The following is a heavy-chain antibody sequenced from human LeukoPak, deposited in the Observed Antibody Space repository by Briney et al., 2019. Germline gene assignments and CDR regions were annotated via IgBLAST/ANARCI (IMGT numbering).Heavy chain of an antibody. D-gene: IGHD1-26*01. CDR2: IYYSGST. Sequence: SETLSLTCTVSGGSISSYYWSWIRQPPGKGLEWIRYIYYSGSTNYNPSLKSRVTISVDTSKNQFSLKLSSVTAADTAVYYCARTSIIATPYYFDYWGQGTLVSVSS. V-gene: IGHV4-59*01. CDR3: ARTSIIATPYYFDY. J-gene: IGHJ4*02. CDR1: GGSISSYY.